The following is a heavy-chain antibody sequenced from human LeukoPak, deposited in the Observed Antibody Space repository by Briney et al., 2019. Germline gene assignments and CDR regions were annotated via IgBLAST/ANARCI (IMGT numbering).Heavy chain of an antibody. CDR2: IYYSGST. CDR3: ARISSNAFDI. CDR1: GYSISSGYY. J-gene: IGHJ3*02. Sequence: SETLSLTCTVSGYSISSGYYWSWIRQPPGKGLEWIGYIYYSGSTYYNPSLKSRVTISVDTSKNQFSLKLSSVTAADTAVYYCARISSNAFDIWGQGTMVTVSS. D-gene: IGHD2-2*01. V-gene: IGHV4-30-4*08.